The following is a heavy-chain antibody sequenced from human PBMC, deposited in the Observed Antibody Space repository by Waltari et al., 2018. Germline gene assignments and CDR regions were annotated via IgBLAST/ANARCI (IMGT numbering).Heavy chain of an antibody. CDR3: TRGAFDS. CDR2: IISSSSSK. Sequence: EVQLVESGGGLVQPGGSLRLSCVASGFTFSKYSMNWVRQAPGKGLDWVSNIISSSSSKEDADSVEVRFTVSRDNAKNTLYLQMNNLRAEDTAVYYCTRGAFDSWGQGTLVTVSS. V-gene: IGHV3-48*04. CDR1: GFTFSKYS. J-gene: IGHJ4*02.